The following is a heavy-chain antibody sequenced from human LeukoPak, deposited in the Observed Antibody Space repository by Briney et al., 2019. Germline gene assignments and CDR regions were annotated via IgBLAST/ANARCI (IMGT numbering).Heavy chain of an antibody. D-gene: IGHD3-10*01. Sequence: GGSLRLSCAASGFTFSNYAMSWVRQAPGKGLEWVAAISCSGYSIYYAYSVKGRFTISSDTYKNTLYLQMNSLRAEDTAVYSCVKRYYASGSYYMNWGQGTLVTVSS. CDR3: VKRYYASGSYYMN. CDR2: ISCSGYSI. J-gene: IGHJ4*02. CDR1: GFTFSNYA. V-gene: IGHV3-23*01.